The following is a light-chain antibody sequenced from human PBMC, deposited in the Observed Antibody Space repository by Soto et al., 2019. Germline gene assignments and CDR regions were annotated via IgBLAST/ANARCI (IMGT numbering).Light chain of an antibody. V-gene: IGKV3-20*01. CDR3: QQYGNSPIA. CDR1: LSVRSTY. J-gene: IGKJ5*01. CDR2: GVS. Sequence: IVMTQSPGTLSLSPGERATLPCRASLSVRSTYLAWYQQKPGQAPRLLIYGVSSRATGIPDRFSGSGSGTDFTLTISILEPEEFAVYYCQQYGNSPIAFVQGTRIE.